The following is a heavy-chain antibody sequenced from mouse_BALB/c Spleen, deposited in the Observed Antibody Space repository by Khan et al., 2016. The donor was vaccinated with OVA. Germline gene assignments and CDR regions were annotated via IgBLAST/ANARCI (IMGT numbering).Heavy chain of an antibody. CDR3: ARDSSRYNYAMDY. CDR2: ISYSGST. J-gene: IGHJ4*01. Sequence: EVQLQESGPGLVKPSQSLSLTCTITGYSITSDYAWNWIRQFPGNKLEWIGYISYSGSTNYNPSLKSRISLTRDTSKNQFFLQLNSVTTEDTATYYCARDSSRYNYAMDYWGQGTSVTVSS. D-gene: IGHD2-12*01. V-gene: IGHV3-2*02. CDR1: GYSITSDYA.